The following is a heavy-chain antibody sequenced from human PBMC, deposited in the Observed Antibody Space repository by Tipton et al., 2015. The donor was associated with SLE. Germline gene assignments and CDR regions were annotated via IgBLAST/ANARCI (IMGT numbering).Heavy chain of an antibody. V-gene: IGHV3-74*01. Sequence: SLRLSCAASGFTFSSYWMHWVRQAPGKGLVWVSRINSDGSSTSYADSVKGRFTISRDNAKNTLYLQMNSLRAEDTAVYYCARADWGSPWYFDLWGRGPRVTVPS. CDR3: ARADWGSPWYFDL. CDR1: GFTFSSYW. CDR2: INSDGSST. J-gene: IGHJ2*01. D-gene: IGHD7-27*01.